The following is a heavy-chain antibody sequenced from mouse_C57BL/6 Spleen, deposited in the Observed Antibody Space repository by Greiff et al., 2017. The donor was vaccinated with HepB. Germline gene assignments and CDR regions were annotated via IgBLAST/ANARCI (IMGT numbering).Heavy chain of an antibody. CDR1: GYTFTSYT. CDR3: AGDVGAWFAY. V-gene: IGHV1-4*01. CDR2: INPSSGYT. J-gene: IGHJ3*01. Sequence: VQLQQSGAELARPGASVKMSCKASGYTFTSYTMHWVKQRPGQGLEWIGYINPSSGYTKYNQKFKDKATLTADKSSSTAYMQLSSLTSEDSAVYYCAGDVGAWFAYWGQVTLVTVSA.